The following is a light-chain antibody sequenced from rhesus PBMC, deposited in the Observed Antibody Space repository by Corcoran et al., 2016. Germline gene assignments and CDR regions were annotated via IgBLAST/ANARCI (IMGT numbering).Light chain of an antibody. CDR3: QQYYSYPYS. Sequence: DIQMTQSPSSLSASVGDTVTITCRASQSFSSSLAWYQQKPGKAPKLLIDSASSLQSGVPSRFIGSKSGTDFTLTISSLQPEDIASYYCQQYYSYPYSFGQGTKVEIK. CDR2: SAS. V-gene: IGKV1-46*01. CDR1: QSFSSS. J-gene: IGKJ2*01.